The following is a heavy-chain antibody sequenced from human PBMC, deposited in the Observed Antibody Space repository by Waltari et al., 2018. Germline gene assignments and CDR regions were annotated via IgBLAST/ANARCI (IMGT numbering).Heavy chain of an antibody. V-gene: IGHV3-7*01. Sequence: EVQLVESGGGLVQPGGSLRLSCAASGFTFSSYWMSWVRQAPGKGLEWVANIKQDGSEKYYVDSVKGRFTISRDNAKNSLYLQMNSLRAEDTAVYYCARLPMVRGVISFDYWGQGTLVTVSS. J-gene: IGHJ4*02. CDR3: ARLPMVRGVISFDY. CDR1: GFTFSSYW. D-gene: IGHD3-10*01. CDR2: IKQDGSEK.